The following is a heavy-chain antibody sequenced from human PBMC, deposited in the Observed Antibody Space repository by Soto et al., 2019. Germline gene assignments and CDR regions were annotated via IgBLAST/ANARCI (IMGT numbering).Heavy chain of an antibody. J-gene: IGHJ4*02. Sequence: GGSLRLSCAASGFTFSSYGMHWVRQAPGKGLEWVAVIWYDGSNKYYADSVKGRFTISRDNSKNTLYLQMNSLRAEDTAVYYCAKDGGDGSSPFDYWGQGTLVTVSS. CDR2: IWYDGSNK. CDR1: GFTFSSYG. CDR3: AKDGGDGSSPFDY. V-gene: IGHV3-33*06. D-gene: IGHD3-16*01.